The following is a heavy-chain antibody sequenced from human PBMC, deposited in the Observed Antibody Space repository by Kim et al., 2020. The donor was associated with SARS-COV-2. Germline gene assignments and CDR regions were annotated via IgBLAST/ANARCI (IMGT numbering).Heavy chain of an antibody. CDR3: ATSHLQVSLDL. CDR2: IWYDGSNK. CDR1: GFTFSSYG. J-gene: IGHJ5*02. Sequence: GGSLRLSCAASGFTFSSYGMHWVRQAPGKGLEWVAVIWYDGSNKYYADSVKGRFTISRDNSKNTLYLQMNSLRAEDTAVYYCATSHLQVSLDLWGQGTLVTVSS. D-gene: IGHD1-20*01. V-gene: IGHV3-33*01.